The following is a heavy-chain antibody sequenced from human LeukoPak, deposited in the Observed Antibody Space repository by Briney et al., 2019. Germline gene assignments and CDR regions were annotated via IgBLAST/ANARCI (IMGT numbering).Heavy chain of an antibody. CDR2: INTDGSST. D-gene: IGHD3-22*01. J-gene: IGHJ4*02. CDR1: GFTFSTYW. Sequence: GRSPRLSCAASGFTFSTYWMHWVRQAPGKGLEWVSHINTDGSSTTYADSVKGRFTISRDNAKNTLYLQMNSLRGDDTAVYYCYYEGYWGQGTLVTVSS. CDR3: YYEGY. V-gene: IGHV3-74*01.